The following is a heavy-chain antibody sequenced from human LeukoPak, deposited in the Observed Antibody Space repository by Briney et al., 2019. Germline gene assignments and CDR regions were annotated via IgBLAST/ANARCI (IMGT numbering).Heavy chain of an antibody. CDR2: ISKSGDNT. CDR3: AKAQYDFWSGDTNFDY. J-gene: IGHJ4*02. D-gene: IGHD3-3*01. V-gene: IGHV3-23*01. Sequence: PGGSLRLSCAASGFSFSTYAMTWVRQAPGEGLEWVSGISKSGDNTYYTDSVKGRFTISRDNSKNTLYLQMNSLRAEDTAVYYCAKAQYDFWSGDTNFDYWGQGTLVTVSS. CDR1: GFSFSTYA.